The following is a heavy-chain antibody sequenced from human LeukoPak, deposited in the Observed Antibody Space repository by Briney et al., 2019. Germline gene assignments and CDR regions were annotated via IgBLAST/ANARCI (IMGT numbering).Heavy chain of an antibody. V-gene: IGHV3-21*03. J-gene: IGHJ4*02. D-gene: IGHD3-3*01. CDR3: AREPSYYDLSSDDVYYFDY. CDR1: GFTFSSYS. Sequence: GGSLRLSCAASGFTFSSYSMNWVRQAPGKGLEGVSSISSSSSYIYYADSVKGRFTISRDNAKNSLYLQMNSLRAEESAVYYCAREPSYYDLSSDDVYYFDYWGAGSLVTVSS. CDR2: ISSSSSYI.